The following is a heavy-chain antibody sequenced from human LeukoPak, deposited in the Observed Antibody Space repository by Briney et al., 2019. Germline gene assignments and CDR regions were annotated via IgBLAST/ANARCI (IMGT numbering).Heavy chain of an antibody. J-gene: IGHJ3*02. V-gene: IGHV4-34*01. D-gene: IGHD2-15*01. CDR2: INHSGST. CDR3: ASRYGLVWRRYCSGGSCSYAFDI. CDR1: GGSFSGYY. Sequence: PSETLSLTCAVYGGSFSGYYWSWIRQPPGKGLEWIGEINHSGSTNYNPSLKSRVTISVDTSKNQFSLKLSSATAADTAVYYCASRYGLVWRRYCSGGSCSYAFDIWGQGTMVTVSS.